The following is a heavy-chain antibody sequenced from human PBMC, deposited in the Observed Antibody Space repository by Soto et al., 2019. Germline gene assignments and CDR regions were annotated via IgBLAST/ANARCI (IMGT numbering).Heavy chain of an antibody. CDR2: ISAYNRNT. Sequence: ASVKVSYKASGYTFTSYGISWVRQAPGQGLEWMGWISAYNRNTNYAQRLQGRVTMTTDTSTSTANMELRSLRSDNTAVYYCARVIAAAADFDYWGQGTLVTVSS. CDR1: GYTFTSYG. CDR3: ARVIAAAADFDY. V-gene: IGHV1-18*01. J-gene: IGHJ4*02. D-gene: IGHD6-13*01.